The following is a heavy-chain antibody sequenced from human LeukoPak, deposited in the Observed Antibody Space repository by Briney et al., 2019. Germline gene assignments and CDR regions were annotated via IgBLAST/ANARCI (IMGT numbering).Heavy chain of an antibody. V-gene: IGHV3-53*01. J-gene: IGHJ3*02. CDR3: AGTLYSGYGLGSLGAFDI. D-gene: IGHD5-12*01. CDR1: GFTVSYNY. Sequence: GGSLRLSCAASGFTVSYNYMNWVRQAPGKGLEWVSLIYSGGDTYYADSVKGRFTISRDNSKNTLYLQMNSLRAEDTAVYYCAGTLYSGYGLGSLGAFDIWGQGTMVTVSS. CDR2: IYSGGDT.